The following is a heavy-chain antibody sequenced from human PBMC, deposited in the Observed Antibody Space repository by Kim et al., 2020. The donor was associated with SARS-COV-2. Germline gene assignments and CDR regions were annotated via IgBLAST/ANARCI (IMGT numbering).Heavy chain of an antibody. V-gene: IGHV3-9*01. CDR2: ISWNSGSI. J-gene: IGHJ4*02. CDR1: GFTFDDYA. Sequence: GGSLRLSCAASGFTFDDYAMHWVRQAPGKGLEWVSGISWNSGSIGYADSVKGRFTISRDNAKNSLYLQMNSLRAEDTALYYCAKDRGSYGVYYFDYWGQG. D-gene: IGHD5-18*01. CDR3: AKDRGSYGVYYFDY.